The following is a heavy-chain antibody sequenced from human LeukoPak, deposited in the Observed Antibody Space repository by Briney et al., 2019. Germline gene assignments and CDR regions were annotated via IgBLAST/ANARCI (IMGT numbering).Heavy chain of an antibody. Sequence: RGSLILSCAASGFTVSSNYMSWVRQAPGKGLEWVSVIYSGGSTYYADSVMGRFTISRDNSKNTLYLQMNSLRADDTAVYYCSRVAAAAGLVIDYWGQGTPVTVSS. D-gene: IGHD6-13*01. CDR1: GFTVSSNY. J-gene: IGHJ4*02. V-gene: IGHV3-53*01. CDR2: IYSGGST. CDR3: SRVAAAAGLVIDY.